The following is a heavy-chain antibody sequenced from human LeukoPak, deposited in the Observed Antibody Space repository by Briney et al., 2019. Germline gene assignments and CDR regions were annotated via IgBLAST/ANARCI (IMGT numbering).Heavy chain of an antibody. J-gene: IGHJ4*02. Sequence: PSETVSLTCSVSGGSISSFYWNWIRQPPGKGLEWIGYMSNSGSTNYNPSLKSRLTISVDTSKNHLSLRLSSVTAADTAVYYCARGNYDDSYAYGGDFDSWGQGTLVTVSS. D-gene: IGHD3-16*01. CDR1: GGSISSFY. V-gene: IGHV4-59*01. CDR2: MSNSGST. CDR3: ARGNYDDSYAYGGDFDS.